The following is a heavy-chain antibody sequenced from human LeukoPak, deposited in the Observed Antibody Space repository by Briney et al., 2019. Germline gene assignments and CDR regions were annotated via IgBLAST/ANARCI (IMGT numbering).Heavy chain of an antibody. D-gene: IGHD3-22*01. Sequence: ASVKVSCKASGYTFTGYYMHWVRQAPGQGLEWMGWINPNSGGTNYAQKFQGRVTMTRDTSISTAYMELSRLRSDDTAVYYCARYDLTYYYDTSGYLRYYGMDVWGQGTTVTVSS. J-gene: IGHJ6*02. CDR1: GYTFTGYY. CDR2: INPNSGGT. V-gene: IGHV1-2*02. CDR3: ARYDLTYYYDTSGYLRYYGMDV.